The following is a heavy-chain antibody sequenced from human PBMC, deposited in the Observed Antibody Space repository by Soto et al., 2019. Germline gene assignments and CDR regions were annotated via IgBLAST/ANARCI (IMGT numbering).Heavy chain of an antibody. CDR1: GGTFSSYA. CDR3: ARDPGTDSGSYSPLDY. CDR2: IIPIFGRA. J-gene: IGHJ4*02. V-gene: IGHV1-69*01. Sequence: QVQLVQSGAEVKKPGSSVKVSCKASGGTFSSYAISWVRQAPGQWLEWTGGIIPIFGRANYAQKVQGRVTITADESTSTAYMELSSLRSEDTAVYYCARDPGTDSGSYSPLDYWGQGTLVTVSS. D-gene: IGHD1-26*01.